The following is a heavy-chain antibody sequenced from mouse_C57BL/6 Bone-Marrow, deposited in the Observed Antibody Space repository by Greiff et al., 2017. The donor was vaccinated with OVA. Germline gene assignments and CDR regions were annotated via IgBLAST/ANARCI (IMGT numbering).Heavy chain of an antibody. Sequence: EVQLQQSGPELVKPGASVKISCKASGYTFTDYYMNWVKQSHGKSLEWIGDINPNNGGTSYNQKFKGKATLTVDKSSSTAYMELRSLTSEDSAVYYCARSIYRAYWGQGTLVTVSA. J-gene: IGHJ3*01. D-gene: IGHD2-14*01. CDR2: INPNNGGT. CDR1: GYTFTDYY. V-gene: IGHV1-26*01. CDR3: ARSIYRAY.